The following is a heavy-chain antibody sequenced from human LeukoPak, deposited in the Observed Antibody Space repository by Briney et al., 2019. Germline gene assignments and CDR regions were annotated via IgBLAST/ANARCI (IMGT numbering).Heavy chain of an antibody. CDR3: ARDAGGYDFWSGYSTYYYYGMDV. D-gene: IGHD3-3*01. CDR1: GYTFTSYY. J-gene: IGHJ6*02. Sequence: ASVKVSCKASGYTFTSYYMHWVRQAPGQGLEWMGIINPSGGSTSYAQKFQGRVTMTRDTSTNTVYMELSSLRSEDTAVYYCARDAGGYDFWSGYSTYYYYGMDVWGQGTTVTVSS. CDR2: INPSGGST. V-gene: IGHV1-46*01.